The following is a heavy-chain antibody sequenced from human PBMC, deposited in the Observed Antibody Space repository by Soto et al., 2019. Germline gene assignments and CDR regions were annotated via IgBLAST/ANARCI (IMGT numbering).Heavy chain of an antibody. V-gene: IGHV3-21*01. Sequence: GGSLRLSCAASGFTFSSYSMNWVRQAPGKGLEWVSSISSSSSYIYYADSVKGRFTISRDNAKNSLYLQMNSLRAEDTAVYYCATGRYSGSSYYDGLDVWGQGTTVTVSS. J-gene: IGHJ6*02. CDR1: GFTFSSYS. CDR3: ATGRYSGSSYYDGLDV. D-gene: IGHD1-26*01. CDR2: ISSSSSYI.